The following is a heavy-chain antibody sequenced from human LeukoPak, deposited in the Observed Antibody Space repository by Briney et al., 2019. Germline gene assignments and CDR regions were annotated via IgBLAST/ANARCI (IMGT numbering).Heavy chain of an antibody. CDR2: ISSSSSYI. CDR3: ARETPFHTISGVVIEFSGAFDI. J-gene: IGHJ3*02. Sequence: GGSLRLSCAASGFTFSSYSMNWVRQAPGKGLEWVSSISSSSSYIYYADSVKGRFTISRDNAKNSLYLQMNSLRAEDTAVYYCARETPFHTISGVVIEFSGAFDIWGQGTMVTVSS. D-gene: IGHD3-3*01. CDR1: GFTFSSYS. V-gene: IGHV3-21*01.